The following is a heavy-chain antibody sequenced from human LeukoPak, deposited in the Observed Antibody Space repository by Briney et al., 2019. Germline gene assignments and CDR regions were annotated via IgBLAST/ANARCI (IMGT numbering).Heavy chain of an antibody. CDR2: INPSGGST. Sequence: ASVKVSCKASGYTFTSYYMHWVRQAPGQGLEWMGIINPSGGSTSYAQKFQGRVTITRDMSTSTAYMELSSLRSEDTAVYYCAANRLPRSGSTTHYYYYYMDVWGKGTTVTVSS. D-gene: IGHD3-3*01. CDR3: AANRLPRSGSTTHYYYYYMDV. V-gene: IGHV1-46*01. J-gene: IGHJ6*03. CDR1: GYTFTSYY.